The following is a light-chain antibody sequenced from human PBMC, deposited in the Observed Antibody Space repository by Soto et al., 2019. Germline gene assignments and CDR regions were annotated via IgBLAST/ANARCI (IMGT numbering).Light chain of an antibody. Sequence: EVVLTQSPDTLSLSPGETATLSCRASQDVSIYVAWYQKRPGQPPRLVVYDASKRATGIPARFSGSGSDTDFTLTIATLEPEDLGVYYCQQRRNWPTFGGGTKVEI. V-gene: IGKV3-11*01. CDR3: QQRRNWPT. J-gene: IGKJ4*01. CDR1: QDVSIY. CDR2: DAS.